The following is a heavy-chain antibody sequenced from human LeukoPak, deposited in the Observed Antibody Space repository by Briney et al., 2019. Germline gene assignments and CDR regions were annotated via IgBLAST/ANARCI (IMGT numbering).Heavy chain of an antibody. V-gene: IGHV1-18*01. J-gene: IGHJ6*02. CDR2: ICAYNGNT. D-gene: IGHD3-10*01. Sequence: ASVKVSCKDSGYTFTRYGTCWVRQAPGQGLEWMGWICAYNGNTNYAQKLQGRVTMTPDTSTSTAYMELRSLRSDDTAVYYCARYQAGPYYYGSGSPYGMDVWGQGTAVTVSS. CDR3: ARYQAGPYYYGSGSPYGMDV. CDR1: GYTFTRYG.